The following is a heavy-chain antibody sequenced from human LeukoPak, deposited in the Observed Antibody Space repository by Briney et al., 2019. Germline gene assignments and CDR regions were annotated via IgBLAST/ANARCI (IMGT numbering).Heavy chain of an antibody. V-gene: IGHV4-34*01. CDR3: ARSGRIGASDS. D-gene: IGHD1-14*01. J-gene: IGHJ4*02. Sequence: PSETLSLTCAAYGGSFSGYYWSWIRQPPGKGLEWIGEINHSGSTNYNPSLKSRVTISVDTSKNQFSLKLGSVTAADTAVYYCARSGRIGASDSWGQGSLVTVSS. CDR2: INHSGST. CDR1: GGSFSGYY.